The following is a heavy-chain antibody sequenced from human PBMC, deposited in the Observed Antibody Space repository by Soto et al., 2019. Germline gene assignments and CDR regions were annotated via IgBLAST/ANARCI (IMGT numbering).Heavy chain of an antibody. CDR1: GDSISSGGYY. Sequence: ASETLSLTSTVSGDSISSGGYYWTWIRQHPGKGLEWIGYIYYSGSTYYNPSLKSRVTISIDTSKNQFSLRLSSVTAADTAVYYCARDSHTAYHDCSSSSCTSQVWGQGTMVTVSS. CDR2: IYYSGST. CDR3: ARDSHTAYHDCSSSSCTSQV. V-gene: IGHV4-31*03. J-gene: IGHJ3*01. D-gene: IGHD2-2*01.